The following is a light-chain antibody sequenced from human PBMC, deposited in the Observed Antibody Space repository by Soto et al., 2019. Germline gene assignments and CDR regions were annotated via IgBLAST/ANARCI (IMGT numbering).Light chain of an antibody. J-gene: IGLJ1*01. CDR3: SSYTISTTPV. CDR1: SGDVGGYNY. CDR2: EVS. V-gene: IGLV2-14*01. Sequence: QSALTQPAAVSWSPGQSITISCSGTSGDVGGYNYVSWYQHHPGKAPKLMIYEVSNRPSGVSTRFSGSKSGNTASLTISGLQDEDEADYYCSSYTISTTPVLGTGTKLTVL.